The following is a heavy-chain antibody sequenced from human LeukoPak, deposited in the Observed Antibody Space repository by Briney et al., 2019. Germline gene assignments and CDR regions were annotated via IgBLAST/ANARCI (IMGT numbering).Heavy chain of an antibody. D-gene: IGHD1-20*01. Sequence: SETLSLTCTVSGYSISSGYYRGWIRQPPGKGLEWIGSIYHSGSTYYNPSLKSRVTISVDTSKNQFSLKLSSVTAADTAVYYCASLNWNRIDYWGQGTLVTVSS. CDR1: GYSISSGYY. CDR3: ASLNWNRIDY. CDR2: IYHSGST. V-gene: IGHV4-38-2*02. J-gene: IGHJ4*02.